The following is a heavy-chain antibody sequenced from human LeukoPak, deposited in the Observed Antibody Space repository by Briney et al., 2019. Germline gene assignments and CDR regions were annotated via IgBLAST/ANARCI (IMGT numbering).Heavy chain of an antibody. CDR3: ARDSPYGTAGY. D-gene: IGHD4-17*01. J-gene: IGHJ4*02. V-gene: IGHV3-21*01. Sequence: PGGSLRLSCAASGFTFSNFNMNWVPQAPGKGLEWVSSISSSSSNISYADSVKGPFTMSRANTTHSLYLQMNSLRAEDTAEYYWARDSPYGTAGYWGQGTLVTVSS. CDR2: ISSSSSNI. CDR1: GFTFSNFN.